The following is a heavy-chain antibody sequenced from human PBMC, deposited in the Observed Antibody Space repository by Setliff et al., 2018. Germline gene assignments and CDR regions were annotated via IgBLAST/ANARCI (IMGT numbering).Heavy chain of an antibody. Sequence: GGSLRLSCTASRFTFSVYAMAWVRQAPGKGLEWVSSITGSGGGTYYADSVKGRFTISRDISKNTLYVQMNSLRPEDTAVYYCARSRYTSRWYEMSAMDVWGKGTTVTVSS. CDR2: ITGSGGGT. CDR3: ARSRYTSRWYEMSAMDV. D-gene: IGHD6-13*01. CDR1: RFTFSVYA. J-gene: IGHJ6*03. V-gene: IGHV3-23*01.